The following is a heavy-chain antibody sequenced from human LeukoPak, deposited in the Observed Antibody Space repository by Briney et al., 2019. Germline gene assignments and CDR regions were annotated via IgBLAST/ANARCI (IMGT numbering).Heavy chain of an antibody. V-gene: IGHV3-21*01. CDR3: AREGPMDSFDY. CDR2: IASGSNTI. Sequence: GGSLRLSCAASGFTFSSYGMNWVRRAPGKGLEWVSSIASGSNTINYADSVKGRFTISRDNSKNTLYLQMNSLRAEDTAVYYCAREGPMDSFDYWGQGTLVTVSS. CDR1: GFTFSSYG. J-gene: IGHJ4*02. D-gene: IGHD2-8*01.